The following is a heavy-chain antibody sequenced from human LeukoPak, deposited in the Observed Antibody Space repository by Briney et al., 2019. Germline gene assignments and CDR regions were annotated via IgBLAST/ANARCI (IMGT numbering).Heavy chain of an antibody. CDR1: RYSFPNYW. Sequence: GESLKISCKGSRYSFPNYWIGWVRQVPGKGLEWMGIIYPRDSDTRYSPSFQGQVTISADKSISAAYLQWSSLKASDTAMYYCARHWGYSSGWFFDSWGLGTLVTVSS. CDR2: IYPRDSDT. D-gene: IGHD6-19*01. CDR3: ARHWGYSSGWFFDS. V-gene: IGHV5-51*01. J-gene: IGHJ4*02.